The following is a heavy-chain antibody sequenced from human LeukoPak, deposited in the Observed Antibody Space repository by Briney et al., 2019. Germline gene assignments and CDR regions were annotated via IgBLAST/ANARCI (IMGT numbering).Heavy chain of an antibody. D-gene: IGHD1-7*01. CDR3: ARDETGTTPDY. V-gene: IGHV1-8*01. CDR2: MNPNSGNT. CDR1: GYTFTSYD. J-gene: IGHJ4*02. Sequence: GASVKVSCKASGYTFTSYDINWVRQATGQGLEWMGWMNPNSGNTGYAQKFQGRVTMTRNTSISTAYMELRSLRSDDTAVYYCARDETGTTPDYWGQGTLVTVSS.